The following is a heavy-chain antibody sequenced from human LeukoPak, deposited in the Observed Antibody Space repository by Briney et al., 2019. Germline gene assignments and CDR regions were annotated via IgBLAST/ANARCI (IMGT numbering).Heavy chain of an antibody. CDR3: ARAHSSGWDIFDY. CDR2: ISSSGSTI. V-gene: IGHV3-48*03. J-gene: IGHJ4*02. D-gene: IGHD6-19*01. CDR1: GFTFSSNE. Sequence: GALRLSCAASGFTFSSNEMNWVRQAPGKGLEWVSYISSSGSTIYYADSVKGRFTISRDNAKNSLYLQINSLRAEDTAVYYCARAHSSGWDIFDYWGQGNLVTVSS.